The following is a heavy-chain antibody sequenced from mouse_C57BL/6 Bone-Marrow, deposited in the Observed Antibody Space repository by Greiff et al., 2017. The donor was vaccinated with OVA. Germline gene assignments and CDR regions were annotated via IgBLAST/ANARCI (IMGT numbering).Heavy chain of an antibody. V-gene: IGHV2-5*01. Sequence: VQLQESGPGLVQPSQSLSITCTVSGFSLTSYGVHWVRQSPGKGLEWLGVIWRGGSTDYNAAFMSRLSITKENSKSQVFFKMNRLQADDTAIYYCATYYGNYAMDYWGQGTSVTVSS. D-gene: IGHD2-10*01. CDR3: ATYYGNYAMDY. CDR1: GFSLTSYG. J-gene: IGHJ4*01. CDR2: IWRGGST.